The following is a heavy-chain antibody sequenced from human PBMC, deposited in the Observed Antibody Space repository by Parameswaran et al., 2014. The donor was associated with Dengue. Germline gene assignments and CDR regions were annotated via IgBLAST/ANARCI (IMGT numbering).Heavy chain of an antibody. CDR2: INPNNGGT. CDR3: ARDYYDSSGRGAFDI. Sequence: WVRQAPGQGLEWMGWINPNNGGTKFAQKFQGRVTMTRGTSITTVYMELSRLTSDDTAVYYCARDYYDSSGRGAFDIWGQGDNGHRLL. V-gene: IGHV1-2*02. D-gene: IGHD3-22*01. J-gene: IGHJ3*02.